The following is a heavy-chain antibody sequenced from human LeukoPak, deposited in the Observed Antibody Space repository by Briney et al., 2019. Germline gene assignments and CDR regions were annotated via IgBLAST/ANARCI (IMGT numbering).Heavy chain of an antibody. CDR3: AREQFSHTSNYFDT. D-gene: IGHD5-24*01. CDR1: GFMFDDYA. V-gene: IGHV3-43*02. J-gene: IGHJ4*02. CDR2: NSGDGVSR. Sequence: PGGSLRLSCAASGFMFDDYAMHWVRQVPGKGLEWVSLNSGDGVSRLYADSVKGRFTISRDNNNDSLSLQMNRLTTEDTAYYYCAREQFSHTSNYFDTWGQGILVTVSS.